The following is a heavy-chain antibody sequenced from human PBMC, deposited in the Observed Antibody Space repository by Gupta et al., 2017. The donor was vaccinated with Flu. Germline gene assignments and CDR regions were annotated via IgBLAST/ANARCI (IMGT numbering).Heavy chain of an antibody. D-gene: IGHD6-19*01. V-gene: IGHV1-46*01. CDR3: ARGVQWLANY. CDR1: GYTFTSYY. J-gene: IGHJ4*02. Sequence: QVQLVQSGAEVRKPGASVKVSCNTSGYTFTSYYMHWVRQAPGQGLEWMGIINPSDDSCKYAQKFQGRVTITKDTSTSTVYLHLANLRSEDTAVYYCARGVQWLANYWGQGTLVTVSS. CDR2: INPSDDSC.